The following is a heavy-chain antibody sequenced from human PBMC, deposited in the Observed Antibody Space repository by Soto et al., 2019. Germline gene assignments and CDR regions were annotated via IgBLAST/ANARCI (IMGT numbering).Heavy chain of an antibody. Sequence: QVQLVQSGAEVKKPGAAVKVSCKASGYAFTSYYLHWVRQAPGQGLEWVGIINPAGGATTYAQKFQGRVTMTRDTSTTTVYMELSSLQSEDTAVYYCARDWVVVVIKGPEDYYYYGLDVWGQGTTVTVSS. CDR3: ARDWVVVVIKGPEDYYYYGLDV. D-gene: IGHD3-22*01. CDR1: GYAFTSYY. J-gene: IGHJ6*02. CDR2: INPAGGAT. V-gene: IGHV1-46*01.